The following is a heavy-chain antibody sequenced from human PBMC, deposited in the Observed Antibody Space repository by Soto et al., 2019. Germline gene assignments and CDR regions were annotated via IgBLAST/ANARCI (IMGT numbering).Heavy chain of an antibody. CDR1: GGSISSYY. J-gene: IGHJ4*02. CDR2: IYYSGST. Sequence: QVQLQESGPGLVKPSETLSLTCTVSGGSISSYYWSWIRQPPGKGLEWIGYIYYSGSTNYNPSLKRRVTISVATSKNQFSLKLSPVTAADTAVYYCARVYGDYLDFWGQGTLVTVSS. V-gene: IGHV4-59*01. CDR3: ARVYGDYLDF. D-gene: IGHD4-17*01.